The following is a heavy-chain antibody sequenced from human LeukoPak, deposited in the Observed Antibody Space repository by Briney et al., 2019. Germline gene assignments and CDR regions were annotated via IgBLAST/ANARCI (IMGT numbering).Heavy chain of an antibody. J-gene: IGHJ2*01. V-gene: IGHV3-53*01. D-gene: IGHD5-12*01. Sequence: PGGSLRLSCAASGFTLSSSYMTWVRQAPGKGLEWVSVIYSGGSTFYADSVKGRFTISRDNSKNTLYLQMNSLRAEDTAVYYCARGLDWYFDLWGRGTLVTVSS. CDR2: IYSGGST. CDR3: ARGLDWYFDL. CDR1: GFTLSSSY.